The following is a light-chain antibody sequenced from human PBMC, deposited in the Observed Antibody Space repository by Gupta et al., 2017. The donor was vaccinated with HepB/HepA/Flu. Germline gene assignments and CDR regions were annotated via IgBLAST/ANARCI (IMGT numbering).Light chain of an antibody. CDR1: STNTGAHYD. CDR2: DKN. Sequence: QSGLTQPPSVSGAPGQRVPISCTGSSTNTGAHYDLPWYQPLSNPAPNLLIYDKNRRPSAVPDRFSGSTSATSASLAITGLQTEEAADYYCQSLDTSRSFVVFGGGTKLTVL. V-gene: IGLV1-40*01. J-gene: IGLJ2*01. CDR3: QSLDTSRSFVV.